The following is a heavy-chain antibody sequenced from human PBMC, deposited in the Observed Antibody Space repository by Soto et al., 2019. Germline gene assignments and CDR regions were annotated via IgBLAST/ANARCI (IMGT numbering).Heavy chain of an antibody. CDR2: IYYSGST. Sequence: SETLSLTCTVSGGSISSYYWSWIRQPPGKGLEWIGYIYYSGSTNYNPSLKSRVTISVDTSKNQFSLKLSSVTAADTAVYYCARHYIAARGYYYYYMDVWGKGTTVTVSS. CDR3: ARHYIAARGYYYYYMDV. CDR1: GGSISSYY. J-gene: IGHJ6*03. D-gene: IGHD6-6*01. V-gene: IGHV4-59*08.